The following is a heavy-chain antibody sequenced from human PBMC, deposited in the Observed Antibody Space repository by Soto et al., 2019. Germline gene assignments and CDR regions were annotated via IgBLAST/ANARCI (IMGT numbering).Heavy chain of an antibody. D-gene: IGHD2-15*01. J-gene: IGHJ4*02. V-gene: IGHV4-31*03. Sequence: TLSLTCTVSGGSVTSGAFYWALIRQHPGKGLEWIAYINYRGATYYNPSLAGRITISSDTSKNQFSLTLTSVTAADTAVYYCARAPDVLVAFDVWGQGTMVTVYS. CDR1: GGSVTSGAFY. CDR3: ARAPDVLVAFDV. CDR2: INYRGAT.